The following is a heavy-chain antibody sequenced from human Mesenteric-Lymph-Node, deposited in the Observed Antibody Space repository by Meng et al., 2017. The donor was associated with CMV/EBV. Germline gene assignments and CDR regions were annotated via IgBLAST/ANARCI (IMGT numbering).Heavy chain of an antibody. CDR3: ARVGWDKGALNA. J-gene: IGHJ5*02. CDR1: GFTFSSYG. Sequence: GGSLRLSCAASGFTFSSYGMHWVRQAPGKGLEWVAFIRYDGSNKYYADSVKGRFTISRDNSKNTLYLQMNSLRAEDTAIYYCARVGWDKGALNAWGQGTLVTVSS. V-gene: IGHV3-30*02. CDR2: IRYDGSNK. D-gene: IGHD1-26*01.